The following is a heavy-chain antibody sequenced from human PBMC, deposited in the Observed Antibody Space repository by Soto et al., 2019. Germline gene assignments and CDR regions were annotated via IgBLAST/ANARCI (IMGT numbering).Heavy chain of an antibody. Sequence: GESLKICCKGSGYSFAGYWISWVRQKPGKVLEWMGRIDPSDSQTYYSPSFRGHVTISVTKSITTVFLQSSRLRASDTAQYYCARQIYDSDTGPNFQYYFDSWGQGSPVTVSS. CDR3: ARQIYDSDTGPNFQYYFDS. V-gene: IGHV5-10-1*01. D-gene: IGHD3-22*01. J-gene: IGHJ4*02. CDR1: GYSFAGYW. CDR2: IDPSDSQT.